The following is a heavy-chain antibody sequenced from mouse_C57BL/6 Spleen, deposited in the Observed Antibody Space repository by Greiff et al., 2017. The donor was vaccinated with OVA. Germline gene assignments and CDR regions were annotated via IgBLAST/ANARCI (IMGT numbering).Heavy chain of an antibody. J-gene: IGHJ1*03. Sequence: EVNVVESGGGLVQPGGSLSLSCAASGFTFTDYYMSWVRQPPGKALEWLGFIRNKANGYTTEYSASVKGRFTISRDNSQSILYLQMNALRAEDSATYYCARIYYYGSNWYFDVWGTGTTVTVSS. V-gene: IGHV7-3*01. CDR2: IRNKANGYTT. CDR3: ARIYYYGSNWYFDV. CDR1: GFTFTDYY. D-gene: IGHD1-1*01.